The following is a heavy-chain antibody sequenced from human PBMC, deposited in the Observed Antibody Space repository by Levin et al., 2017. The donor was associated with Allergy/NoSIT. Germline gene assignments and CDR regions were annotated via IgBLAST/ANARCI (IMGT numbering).Heavy chain of an antibody. D-gene: IGHD4-23*01. CDR1: GASIRSSY. J-gene: IGHJ6*02. CDR3: ARDRTAYGGNSVVYYYGMDV. CDR2: IYYTGST. V-gene: IGHV4-59*01. Sequence: SPTLSLPCTVSGASIRSSYWSWIRQPPGKGLEWIGYIYYTGSTNYNPSLKSRVTISADTSKNQFSLTLSSVTTADTAVYYCARDRTAYGGNSVVYYYGMDVWGQGTTVTVSS.